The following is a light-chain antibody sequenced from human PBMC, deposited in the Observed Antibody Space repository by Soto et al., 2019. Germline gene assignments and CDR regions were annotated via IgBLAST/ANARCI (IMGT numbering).Light chain of an antibody. CDR2: KNN. CDR1: NSNIGSNY. J-gene: IGLJ3*02. V-gene: IGLV1-47*01. CDR3: STLEKNLGGPV. Sequence: QSVLSQPPSASEAPGQRVTISCSANNSNIGSNYVHWYQQFPGMAPKLLIYKNNQRPSGVPDRFSGSKSGTSASLAISGLRSEDEADYYCSTLEKNLGGPVFGGETKLAVL.